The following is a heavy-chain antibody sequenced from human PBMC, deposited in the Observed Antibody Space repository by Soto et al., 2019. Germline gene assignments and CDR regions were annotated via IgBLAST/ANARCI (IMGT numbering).Heavy chain of an antibody. CDR3: AKDRGSRRPAAGDY. V-gene: IGHV3-23*01. D-gene: IGHD6-13*01. CDR1: GLTFSSYA. CDR2: ISGSGGST. J-gene: IGHJ4*02. Sequence: GSLRLSCAASGLTFSSYAMSWVRQAPGKGLEWVSAISGSGGSTYYADSVKGRFTISRDNSKNTLYLQMNSLRAEDTAVYYCAKDRGSRRPAAGDYWGQGTLVTVSA.